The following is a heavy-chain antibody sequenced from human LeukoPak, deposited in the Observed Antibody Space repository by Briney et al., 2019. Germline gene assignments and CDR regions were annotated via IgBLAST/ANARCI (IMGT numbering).Heavy chain of an antibody. Sequence: GGSLRLSCAASGFTFSSYSMNWVRQAPGKGLEWVSSISSSSSYIYYADSVKGRFTISRDNAKNSLYLQMNSLRAEDTAVHYCARTYSSSSAEFDYWGQGTLVTVSS. CDR3: ARTYSSSSAEFDY. CDR2: ISSSSSYI. D-gene: IGHD6-6*01. CDR1: GFTFSSYS. V-gene: IGHV3-21*01. J-gene: IGHJ4*02.